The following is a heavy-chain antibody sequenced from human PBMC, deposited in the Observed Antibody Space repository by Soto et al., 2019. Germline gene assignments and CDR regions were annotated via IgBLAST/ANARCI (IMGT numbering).Heavy chain of an antibody. CDR1: GFTFSSYA. CDR2: ISGSGGST. J-gene: IGHJ4*02. Sequence: GGSLRLSCAASGFTFSSYAMSWVRQAPGKGLEWVSAISGSGGSTYYADSVEGLFTISSDNSKNTLYLQMNGLRAEDTAVYYCAKDSGSGTVTTIPLLDYWGQGTLVTVSS. V-gene: IGHV3-23*01. CDR3: AKDSGSGTVTTIPLLDY. D-gene: IGHD4-17*01.